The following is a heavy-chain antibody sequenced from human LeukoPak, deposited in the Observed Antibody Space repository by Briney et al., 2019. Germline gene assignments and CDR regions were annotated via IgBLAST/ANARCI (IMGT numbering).Heavy chain of an antibody. Sequence: SVKVSCKASGGTFSSYAISWVRQAPGQGLEWMGGIIPIFGTANYAQKFQGRVTITADESTSTAYMELSSLRSDDTAVYYCARDRYGDYAGGADYWGQGTLVTVSS. CDR2: IIPIFGTA. D-gene: IGHD4-17*01. CDR3: ARDRYGDYAGGADY. V-gene: IGHV1-69*13. J-gene: IGHJ4*02. CDR1: GGTFSSYA.